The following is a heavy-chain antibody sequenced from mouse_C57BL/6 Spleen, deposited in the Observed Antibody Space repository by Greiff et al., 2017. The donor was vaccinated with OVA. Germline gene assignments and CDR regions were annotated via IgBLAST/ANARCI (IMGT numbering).Heavy chain of an antibody. D-gene: IGHD1-1*01. J-gene: IGHJ1*03. CDR3: TRGIGSSYPYWYFDV. CDR1: GYTFTDYE. Sequence: QVHVKQSGAELVRPGASVTLSCKASGYTFTDYEMHWVKQTPVHGLEWIGAIDPETGGTAYNQKFKGKAILTADKSSSTAYMELRSLTSEDSAVYYCTRGIGSSYPYWYFDVWGTGTTVTVSS. V-gene: IGHV1-15*01. CDR2: IDPETGGT.